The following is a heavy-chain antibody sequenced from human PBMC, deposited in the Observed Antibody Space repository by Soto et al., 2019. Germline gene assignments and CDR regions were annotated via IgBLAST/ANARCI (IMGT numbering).Heavy chain of an antibody. V-gene: IGHV4-39*01. J-gene: IGHJ4*02. CDR2: IYYSGST. CDR3: ARHAVGRITGNPIFDY. D-gene: IGHD1-20*01. Sequence: SETLSLTCTVSGGSISSSSYYWGWIRQPPGKGLEWIGSIYYSGSTYYNPSLKSRVTISVDTSKNQFSLKLSSVTAADTAVYYCARHAVGRITGNPIFDYWGQGTLVTVSS. CDR1: GGSISSSSYY.